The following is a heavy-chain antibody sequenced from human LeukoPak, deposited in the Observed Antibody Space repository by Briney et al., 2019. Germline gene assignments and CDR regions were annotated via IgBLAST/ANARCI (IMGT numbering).Heavy chain of an antibody. CDR2: INHSGST. V-gene: IGHV4-34*01. J-gene: IGHJ4*02. CDR3: ARLRNVLLWFVELLRQYYFDY. CDR1: LGSFSGYY. Sequence: PSETLSLTRAVYLGSFSGYYWGLIRQPPSKGQECIGDINHSGSTNYNPPLQSRVTISEVTSKNHFYLKLSSVTAADTAVYYCARLRNVLLWFVELLRQYYFDYWGQGTLVTVSS. D-gene: IGHD3-10*01.